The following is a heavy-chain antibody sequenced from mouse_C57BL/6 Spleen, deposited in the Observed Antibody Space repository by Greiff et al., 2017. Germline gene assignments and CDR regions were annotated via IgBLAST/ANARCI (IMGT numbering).Heavy chain of an antibody. CDR2: ISSGGDYI. CDR3: TRDYSNLYYYAMDY. CDR1: GFTFSSYA. J-gene: IGHJ4*01. Sequence: EVQRVESGEGLVKPGGSLKLSCAASGFTFSSYAMSWVRQTPEKRLEWVAYISSGGDYIYYADTVKGRFTISRDNARNTLYLQMSSLKSEDTAMYYCTRDYSNLYYYAMDYWGQGTSVTVSS. D-gene: IGHD2-5*01. V-gene: IGHV5-9-1*02.